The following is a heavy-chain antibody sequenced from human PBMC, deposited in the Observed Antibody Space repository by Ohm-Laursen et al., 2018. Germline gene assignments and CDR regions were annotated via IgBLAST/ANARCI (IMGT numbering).Heavy chain of an antibody. CDR1: GLTFSSYE. D-gene: IGHD3-16*01. Sequence: SLRLSCTASGLTFSSYEMNWVRQAPGKGLEWVSYISSSGSTIHYADSVKGRFTISRDNAKNSLYLQMNSLRAEDTAVYHCARDPVRGLTDYWGQGTLVTVSS. V-gene: IGHV3-48*03. J-gene: IGHJ4*02. CDR3: ARDPVRGLTDY. CDR2: ISSSGSTI.